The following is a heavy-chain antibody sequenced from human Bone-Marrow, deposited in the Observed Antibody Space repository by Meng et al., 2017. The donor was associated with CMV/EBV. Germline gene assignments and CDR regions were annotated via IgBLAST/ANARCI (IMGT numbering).Heavy chain of an antibody. D-gene: IGHD3-10*01. J-gene: IGHJ6*02. V-gene: IGHV3-30*02. CDR1: GFTFSSYG. CDR3: ARVRPLGRGSGSYSGYNYYYGMEV. CDR2: IRYDGSNK. Sequence: GGSLRLSCAASGFTFSSYGMHWVRQAPGKGLEWVAFIRYDGSNKYYADSVKGRFTISRDNSKNTLYLQMNSLRAEDTAVYYCARVRPLGRGSGSYSGYNYYYGMEVWGQGTTVTVSS.